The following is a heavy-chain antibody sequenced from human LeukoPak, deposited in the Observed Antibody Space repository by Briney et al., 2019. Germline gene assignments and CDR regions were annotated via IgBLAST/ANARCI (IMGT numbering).Heavy chain of an antibody. CDR1: GGSVSGYY. CDR3: ARGLRWGITMVRARTYFDY. J-gene: IGHJ4*02. CDR2: INHSGST. V-gene: IGHV4-34*01. Sequence: PSETLSLTCAVYGGSVSGYYWSWIRQPPGKGLEWIGEINHSGSTNYNPSLKSRVTISVDTSKNQFSLKLSSVTAADTAVYYCARGLRWGITMVRARTYFDYWGQGTLVTVSS. D-gene: IGHD3-10*01.